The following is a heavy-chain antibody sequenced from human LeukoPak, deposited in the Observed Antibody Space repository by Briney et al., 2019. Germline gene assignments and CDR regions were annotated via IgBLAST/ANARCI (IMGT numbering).Heavy chain of an antibody. J-gene: IGHJ5*02. V-gene: IGHV1-3*01. CDR3: ARVGDEWYWFDP. Sequence: ASVKVSCKASGYTFTSYAMHWVRQAPGQRLEWMGWINAGNGNTKYSQKFQGRVTITRDTSASTAYMELSSLRSEDTAVYYCARVGDEWYWFDPWGQGTLVTVSS. D-gene: IGHD3-16*01. CDR2: INAGNGNT. CDR1: GYTFTSYA.